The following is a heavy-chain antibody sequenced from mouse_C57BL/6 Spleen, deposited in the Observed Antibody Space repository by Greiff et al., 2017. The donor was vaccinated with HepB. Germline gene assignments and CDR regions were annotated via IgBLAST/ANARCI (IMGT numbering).Heavy chain of an antibody. CDR2: INYDGSST. V-gene: IGHV5-16*01. D-gene: IGHD2-1*01. CDR1: GFTFSDYY. J-gene: IGHJ4*01. CDR3: ARYDGKDAMDY. Sequence: EVKLVESEGGLVQPGSSMKLSCTASGFTFSDYYMAWVRQVPEKGLEWVANINYDGSSTYYLDSLKSRFIISRDNAKNILYLQMSSLKSEDTATYYCARYDGKDAMDYWGQGTSVTVSS.